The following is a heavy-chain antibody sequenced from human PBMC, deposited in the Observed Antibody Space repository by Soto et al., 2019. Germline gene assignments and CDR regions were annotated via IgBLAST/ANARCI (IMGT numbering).Heavy chain of an antibody. Sequence: SETLSLTCAVHGGSFSGYYWSWIRQPPGKGLEWIGEINHSGSTNYNPSLKSRVTISVDTSKNQFSLKLSSVTAADTAVYYCAKGRRYYYDSSGYYFDYWGQGTLVTVSS. D-gene: IGHD3-22*01. CDR1: GGSFSGYY. J-gene: IGHJ4*02. V-gene: IGHV4-34*01. CDR2: INHSGST. CDR3: AKGRRYYYDSSGYYFDY.